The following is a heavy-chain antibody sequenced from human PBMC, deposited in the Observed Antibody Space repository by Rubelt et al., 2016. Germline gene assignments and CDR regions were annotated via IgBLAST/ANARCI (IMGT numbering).Heavy chain of an antibody. CDR3: ARRRGYSYDY. Sequence: LEWMGWISAYNGNTNYAQKLQGRVTMTTDTSTSTAYMELRSLRSDDTAVYYCARRRGYSYDYWGQGTLVTVSS. D-gene: IGHD5-18*01. CDR2: ISAYNGNT. J-gene: IGHJ4*02. V-gene: IGHV1-18*01.